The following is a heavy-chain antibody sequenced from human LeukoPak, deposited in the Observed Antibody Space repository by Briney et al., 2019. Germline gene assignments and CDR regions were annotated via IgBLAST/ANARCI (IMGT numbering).Heavy chain of an antibody. V-gene: IGHV3-23*01. Sequence: GESLRLSCAASGFTFSSYAMSWVRQAPGKGLQLVSGISGSGGSTYYEDSVKGRFTIFRDNSENTLYLQMNSPRAEDTAVYYCAKGFYSSGWYVVNDYWGQGTLVTVSS. CDR3: AKGFYSSGWYVVNDY. CDR2: ISGSGGST. CDR1: GFTFSSYA. D-gene: IGHD6-19*01. J-gene: IGHJ4*02.